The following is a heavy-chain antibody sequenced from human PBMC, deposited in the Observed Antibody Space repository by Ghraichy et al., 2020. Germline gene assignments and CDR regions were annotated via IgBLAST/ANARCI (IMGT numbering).Heavy chain of an antibody. D-gene: IGHD3-10*01. V-gene: IGHV3-74*01. J-gene: IGHJ6*03. CDR1: GFTFSSYW. CDR3: ARGGPYGSGTLYYYYMDV. Sequence: GGSLRLSCAASGFTFSSYWMHWVRQAPGKGLVWVSRINSDGSSTSYADSVKGRFTISRDNAKNTLYLQMNSLRAEDTAVYYCARGGPYGSGTLYYYYMDVWGKGTTVTVSS. CDR2: INSDGSST.